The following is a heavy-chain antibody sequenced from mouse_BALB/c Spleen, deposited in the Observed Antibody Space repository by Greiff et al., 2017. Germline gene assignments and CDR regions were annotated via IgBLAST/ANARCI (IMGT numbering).Heavy chain of an antibody. V-gene: IGHV1-9*01. CDR2: ILPGSGST. CDR3: TRWDSFYWYFDV. J-gene: IGHJ1*01. Sequence: QVQLKESGAELMKPGASVKISCKATGYTFSSYWIEWVKQRPGHGLEWIGEILPGSGSTNYNEKFKDKATLTVDKSSSTAYMQLSSPTSEDSAVYYCTRWDSFYWYFDVWGAGTTVTVSS. CDR1: GYTFSSYW. D-gene: IGHD4-1*01.